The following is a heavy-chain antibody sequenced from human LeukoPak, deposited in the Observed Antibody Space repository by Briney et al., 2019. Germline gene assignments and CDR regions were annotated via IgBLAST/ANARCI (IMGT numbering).Heavy chain of an antibody. V-gene: IGHV3-30*18. D-gene: IGHD3-9*01. CDR2: ISYDGTNK. J-gene: IGHJ5*02. Sequence: GGPLRLSCAASGTTFNTFVMHWVRQPPGKGLEWAALISYDGTNKFYADSVKGRFTISRDNSKNTLYLQMNSLRVEDTAIYYCAKAFFDISWNWFAPWGQGTLVTVSS. CDR3: AKAFFDISWNWFAP. CDR1: GTTFNTFV.